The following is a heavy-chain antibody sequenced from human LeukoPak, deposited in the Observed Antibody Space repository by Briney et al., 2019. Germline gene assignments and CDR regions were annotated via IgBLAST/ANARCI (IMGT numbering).Heavy chain of an antibody. D-gene: IGHD2-15*01. J-gene: IGHJ4*02. V-gene: IGHV4-59*01. CDR2: IYYSGST. CDR3: ARAVPGCSGGSCYLEGNFDY. CDR1: GGSISSYY. Sequence: SETLSLTCTVSGGSISSYYWSWIRQPPAKGLEWIGYIYYSGSTNYNPSLKSRVTISVDTSKNQFSLKLSSVTAADTAVYYCARAVPGCSGGSCYLEGNFDYWGQGTLVTVSS.